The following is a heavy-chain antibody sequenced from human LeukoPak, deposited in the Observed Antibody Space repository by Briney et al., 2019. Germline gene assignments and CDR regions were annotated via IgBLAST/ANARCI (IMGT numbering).Heavy chain of an antibody. V-gene: IGHV1-2*02. J-gene: IGHJ4*02. CDR1: GYTFTDYF. CDR2: INPNTGGT. Sequence: ASVKVSCKASGYTFTDYFMNWVRQAPGQGLEWMGWINPNTGGTNSAQKFQGRVTMTSDMSISTAYMELSRLTSDDTAVYYCASVRSSASYYDALDYWGQGTLVTVSS. CDR3: ASVRSSASYYDALDY. D-gene: IGHD3-22*01.